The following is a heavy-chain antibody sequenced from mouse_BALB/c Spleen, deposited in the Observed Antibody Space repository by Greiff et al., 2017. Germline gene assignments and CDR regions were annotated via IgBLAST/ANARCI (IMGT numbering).Heavy chain of an antibody. D-gene: IGHD2-3*01. Sequence: EVHLVESGGGLVKPGGSLKLSCAASGFTFSDYYMYWVRQTPEKRLEWVATISDGGSYTYYPDSVKGRFTISRDNAKNNLYLQMSSLKSEDTAMYYCARRWLLRAMDYWGQGTSVTVSS. CDR3: ARRWLLRAMDY. CDR1: GFTFSDYY. V-gene: IGHV5-4*02. CDR2: ISDGGSYT. J-gene: IGHJ4*01.